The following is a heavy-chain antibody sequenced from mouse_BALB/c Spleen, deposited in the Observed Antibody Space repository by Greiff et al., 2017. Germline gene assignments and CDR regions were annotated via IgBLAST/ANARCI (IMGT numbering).Heavy chain of an antibody. CDR3: ARSGITTVVAHFDY. V-gene: IGHV5-17*02. Sequence: EVHLVESGGGLVQPGGSRKLSCAASGFTFSSFGMHWVRQAPEKGLEWVAYISSGSSTIYYADTVKGRFTISRDNPKNTLFLQMTSLRSEDTAMYYCARSGITTVVAHFDYWGQGTTLTVSS. CDR2: ISSGSSTI. CDR1: GFTFSSFG. J-gene: IGHJ2*01. D-gene: IGHD1-1*01.